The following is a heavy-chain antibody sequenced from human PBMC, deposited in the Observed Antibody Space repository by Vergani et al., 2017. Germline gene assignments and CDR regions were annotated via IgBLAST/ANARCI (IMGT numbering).Heavy chain of an antibody. J-gene: IGHJ6*02. V-gene: IGHV1-69*08. Sequence: QVQLVQSGAEVKKPGSSVKVSCKASGGTFSSYTISRVRQAPGQGLEWMGRIIPILGIANYAQKFQGRVTITADKSTSTAYMELSSPRSEDTAVYYCARDDYGDYGYYYYGMDVWGQGTTVTVSS. CDR1: GGTFSSYT. CDR2: IIPILGIA. D-gene: IGHD4-17*01. CDR3: ARDDYGDYGYYYYGMDV.